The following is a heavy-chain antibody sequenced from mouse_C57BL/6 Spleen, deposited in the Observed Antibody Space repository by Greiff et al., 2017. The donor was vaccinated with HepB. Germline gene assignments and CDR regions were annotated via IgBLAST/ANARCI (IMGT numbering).Heavy chain of an antibody. CDR2: ISDGGSYT. CDR1: GFTFSSYA. J-gene: IGHJ2*01. V-gene: IGHV5-4*01. D-gene: IGHD2-5*01. Sequence: EVHLVESGGGLVKPGGSLKLSCAASGFTFSSYAMSWVRQTPEKRLEWVATISDGGSYTYYPDNVKGRFTISRDNAKNNLYLQMSHLKSEDTALYYFARDSNYVFDYWGQGTTLTVSS. CDR3: ARDSNYVFDY.